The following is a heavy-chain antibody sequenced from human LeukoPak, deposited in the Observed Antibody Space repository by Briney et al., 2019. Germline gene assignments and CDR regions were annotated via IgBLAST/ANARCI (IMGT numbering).Heavy chain of an antibody. Sequence: TSETLSLTCSVSGGSISSYYWSWVRQPAGKGLEWIGRIYSSGSTNYNPSLNSRVTMSVDTSNNQFSLGLTSVTAADTAVYYCARGTTAAAGIFDCWGQGTLVAVSS. CDR3: ARGTTAAAGIFDC. J-gene: IGHJ4*02. D-gene: IGHD6-13*01. V-gene: IGHV4-4*07. CDR2: IYSSGST. CDR1: GGSISSYY.